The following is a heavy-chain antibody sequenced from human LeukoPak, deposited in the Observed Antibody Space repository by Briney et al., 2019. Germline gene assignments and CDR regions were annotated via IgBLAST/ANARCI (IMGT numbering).Heavy chain of an antibody. J-gene: IGHJ4*02. CDR3: AREGGFYRPLDY. CDR1: GESLSKYY. Sequence: SETLSLTCAVYGESLSKYYWTWIRQSPGKGLEWIGEVHLDGRTNYNPSLKSRLIMSVDLPENHISLKLTSVTAADTAVYYCAREGGFYRPLDYSGQGTLVTVSS. CDR2: VHLDGRT. D-gene: IGHD3-3*01. V-gene: IGHV4-34*10.